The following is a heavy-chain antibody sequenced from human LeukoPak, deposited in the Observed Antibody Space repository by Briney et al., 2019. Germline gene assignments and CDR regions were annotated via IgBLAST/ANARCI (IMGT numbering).Heavy chain of an antibody. J-gene: IGHJ4*02. V-gene: IGHV3-30-3*01. CDR3: ARDATSEHFFDY. Sequence: GGSLRLSCAASGFTFSTFAMYWVRQAPGKGLEWVAVISYDGSYKYYADSVKGRFTISRDNSKNSLYLQMNSLRAEDTAVYYCARDATSEHFFDYWGQGTLVTVSS. D-gene: IGHD1-26*01. CDR2: ISYDGSYK. CDR1: GFTFSTFA.